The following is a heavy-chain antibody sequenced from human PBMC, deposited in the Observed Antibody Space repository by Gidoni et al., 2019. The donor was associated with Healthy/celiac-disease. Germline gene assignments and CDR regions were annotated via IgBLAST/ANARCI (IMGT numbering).Heavy chain of an antibody. D-gene: IGHD3-3*01. V-gene: IGHV3-7*03. J-gene: IGHJ6*02. CDR2: IKQDGSEK. CDR1: GFTFRSYW. CDR3: ARDRDYDFWSGYYPYYYYYYGMDV. Sequence: EVQLVESGGGLVQPGGSLRLSCAASGFTFRSYWMSWVRQAPGKGLEWVANIKQDGSEKYYVDSVKGRFTISRDNAKNSLYLQMNSLRAEDTAVYYCARDRDYDFWSGYYPYYYYYYGMDVWGQGTTVTVSS.